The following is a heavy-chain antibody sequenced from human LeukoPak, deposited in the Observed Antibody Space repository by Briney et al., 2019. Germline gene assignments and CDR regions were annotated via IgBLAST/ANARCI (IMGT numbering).Heavy chain of an antibody. CDR1: GGTFNSYA. D-gene: IGHD5-18*01. J-gene: IGHJ3*02. CDR2: IIPIFGTA. Sequence: GASVKVSCKASGGTFNSYAISWVRQAPGQGLEWMGGIIPIFGTANYAQKFQGRVTITADESTSTAYMELSSLRSEDTAVYYCARDGVGYSYGYGPSNKDAFDIWGQGTKATVSS. V-gene: IGHV1-69*13. CDR3: ARDGVGYSYGYGPSNKDAFDI.